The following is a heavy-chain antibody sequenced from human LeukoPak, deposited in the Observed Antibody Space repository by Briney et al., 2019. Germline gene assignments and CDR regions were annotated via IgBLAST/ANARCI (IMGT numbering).Heavy chain of an antibody. CDR3: ARVSVTMSWYYFDY. Sequence: PSQTLSLTCTVSGGSISSGGYYWSWVRQHPERGLEWIGYIYYSGTAYYNPSLKSRVTMSVDTSKNQFSLKLDSVTAADTAVYYCARVSVTMSWYYFDYWGQGTLVTVSS. V-gene: IGHV4-31*03. CDR2: IYYSGTA. D-gene: IGHD2-8*02. CDR1: GGSISSGGYY. J-gene: IGHJ4*02.